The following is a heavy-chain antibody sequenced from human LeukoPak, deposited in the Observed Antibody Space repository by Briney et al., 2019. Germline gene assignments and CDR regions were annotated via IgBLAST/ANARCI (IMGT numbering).Heavy chain of an antibody. CDR2: ISGSGGST. CDR1: GFTFSSYA. D-gene: IGHD6-19*01. V-gene: IGHV3-23*01. Sequence: GGSLRLSCAASGFTFSSYAMSWVRQAPGKGLEWVSAISGSGGSTYYADSVKGRFTISRDNSKNTLYLQMNSLRAEDTAVYYCAKDAYARAVAGTRGDAFDIWGQGTMVTVSS. CDR3: AKDAYARAVAGTRGDAFDI. J-gene: IGHJ3*02.